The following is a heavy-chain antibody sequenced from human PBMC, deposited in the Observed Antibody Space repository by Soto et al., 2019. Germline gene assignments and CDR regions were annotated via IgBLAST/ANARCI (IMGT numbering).Heavy chain of an antibody. CDR1: GYTFTGYY. Sequence: ALVKVSCKASGYTFTGYYRHWVRQAPGQGLEWMGWINPNSGGTNYAQKFQGWVTMTRDTSISTAYMELSRLRSEDTAVYYCARDRIAVAGTPWFDPWGQGTLVTVSS. J-gene: IGHJ5*02. D-gene: IGHD6-19*01. CDR3: ARDRIAVAGTPWFDP. CDR2: INPNSGGT. V-gene: IGHV1-2*04.